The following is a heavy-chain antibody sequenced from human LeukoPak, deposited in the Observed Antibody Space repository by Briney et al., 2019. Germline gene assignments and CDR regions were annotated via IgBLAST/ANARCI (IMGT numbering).Heavy chain of an antibody. Sequence: ASVKVSCKASGYTFTSYFMHWVRQAPGRGLEWMGIINPSGGSTSYAQKFQGRVTLTMDTSTSTVYMELSSLRPEDTALYYCAIPYYYDSGSYSDYWGQGTLVTVSS. D-gene: IGHD3-10*01. V-gene: IGHV1-46*01. J-gene: IGHJ4*02. CDR3: AIPYYYDSGSYSDY. CDR2: INPSGGST. CDR1: GYTFTSYF.